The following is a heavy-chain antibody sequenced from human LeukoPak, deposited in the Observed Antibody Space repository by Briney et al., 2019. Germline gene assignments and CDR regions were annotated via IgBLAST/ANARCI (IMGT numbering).Heavy chain of an antibody. D-gene: IGHD2-2*01. V-gene: IGHV1-18*01. J-gene: IGHJ5*02. Sequence: ASVKVSCKASGYTFTSYGISWVRQAPGQGLEWMGWISAYNGNTNYAQKLQGRVTMTTDTSTSTAYMELRSLRSEDTAVYYCARDLRYCSSTSCYQGDGFDPWGQGTLVTVSS. CDR3: ARDLRYCSSTSCYQGDGFDP. CDR2: ISAYNGNT. CDR1: GYTFTSYG.